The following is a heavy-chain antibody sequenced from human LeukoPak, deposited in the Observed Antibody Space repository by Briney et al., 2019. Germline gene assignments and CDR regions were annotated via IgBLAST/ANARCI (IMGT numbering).Heavy chain of an antibody. D-gene: IGHD1-26*01. CDR1: GFTFSSYG. J-gene: IGHJ1*01. Sequence: GGSLRLSCAASGFTFSSYGMHWVRQAPGKGLEWVAFIRYDGSNKYYADSVKGRFTISRDNSKNTLYLQMNSLRAEDTAVYYCAKCSGSYYLGDEYFQHWGQGTLVTVSS. CDR3: AKCSGSYYLGDEYFQH. V-gene: IGHV3-30*02. CDR2: IRYDGSNK.